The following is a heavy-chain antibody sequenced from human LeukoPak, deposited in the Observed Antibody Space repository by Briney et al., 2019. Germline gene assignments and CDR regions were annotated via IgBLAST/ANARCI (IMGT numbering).Heavy chain of an antibody. CDR1: GGTFSSYA. V-gene: IGHV1-69*04. CDR3: ARAGRTAMVMYYFDY. J-gene: IGHJ4*02. Sequence: SVKVSCKASGGTFSSYAISWVRQAPGQGLEWMGRIIPILGIANYAQKFQGRVTITADKSTSTAYMELSSLRSEDTAVYYCARAGRTAMVMYYFDYWGQGTLVTASS. D-gene: IGHD5-18*01. CDR2: IIPILGIA.